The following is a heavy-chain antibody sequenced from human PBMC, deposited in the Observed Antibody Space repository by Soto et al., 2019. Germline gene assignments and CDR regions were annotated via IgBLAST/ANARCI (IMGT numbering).Heavy chain of an antibody. V-gene: IGHV4-61*01. D-gene: IGHD3-16*01. CDR3: ATSPRFAFDF. Sequence: QVQLQESGPGLVKPSETLSLTCSVSGGSVSGDKNYWSWIRQSPGQGLEWIGFISYSGATIYHPSLKRPLTITVDRSKNQLSLRLNYGTASDTALYYWATSPRFAFDFWGHGTTVIVSS. CDR1: GGSVSGDKNY. J-gene: IGHJ3*01. CDR2: ISYSGAT.